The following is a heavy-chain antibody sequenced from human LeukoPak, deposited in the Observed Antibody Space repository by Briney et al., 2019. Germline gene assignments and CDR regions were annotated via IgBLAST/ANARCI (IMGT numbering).Heavy chain of an antibody. CDR3: ARDDTAMGKFDY. CDR1: GFTFSSYG. Sequence: HPGGSLRLSCAASGFTFSSYGMSWVRQAPGKGLEWVSAISGSGGSTYYADSVKGRFTISRDNAKNSLYLQMNSLRAEDTAVYYCARDDTAMGKFDYWGQGTLVTVSS. V-gene: IGHV3-23*01. D-gene: IGHD5-18*01. J-gene: IGHJ4*02. CDR2: ISGSGGST.